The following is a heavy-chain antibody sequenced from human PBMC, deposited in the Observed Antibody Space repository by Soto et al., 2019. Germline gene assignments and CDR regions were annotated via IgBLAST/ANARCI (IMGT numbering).Heavy chain of an antibody. J-gene: IGHJ4*02. CDR1: GASISSFY. CDR3: ARHYDSGSYPLDY. D-gene: IGHD3-10*01. CDR2: IRYGGTT. Sequence: SETLSLTCTVSGASISSFYWSWFRQPPGEGLEWIAYIRYGGTTNYNPSLRSRATISLDTSKNHFSLKVSSVTAADTAVYYCARHYDSGSYPLDYWGPGTLVT. V-gene: IGHV4-59*08.